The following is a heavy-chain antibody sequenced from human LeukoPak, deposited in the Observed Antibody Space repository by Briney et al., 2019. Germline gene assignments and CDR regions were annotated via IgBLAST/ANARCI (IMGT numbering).Heavy chain of an antibody. V-gene: IGHV4-59*01. J-gene: IGHJ4*02. CDR3: ARVYGILTGYIDY. CDR2: IYYSGST. CDR1: GGSISSYY. D-gene: IGHD3-9*01. Sequence: SETLSLTCTVSGGSISSYYWSWIRQPPGKGLEWIGYIYYSGSTNYNPSLKSRVTISVDTSKNQFSLKLSSVTAADTAVYYCARVYGILTGYIDYWGQGTLVTVSS.